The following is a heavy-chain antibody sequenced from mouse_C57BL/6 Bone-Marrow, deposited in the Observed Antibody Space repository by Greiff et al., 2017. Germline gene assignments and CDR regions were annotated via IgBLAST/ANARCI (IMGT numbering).Heavy chain of an antibody. Sequence: QVQLKESGAELVKPGASVKMSCKASGYTFTSYWITWVKQRPGQGLEWIGDIYPGSGSTNYNEKFKSKATLTVDTSSSTAYMQLSSLTSEDSAVYYCASLIYYYGSSYPYCFDYWGQGTTLTVSS. CDR2: IYPGSGST. J-gene: IGHJ2*01. CDR1: GYTFTSYW. CDR3: ASLIYYYGSSYPYCFDY. D-gene: IGHD1-1*01. V-gene: IGHV1-55*01.